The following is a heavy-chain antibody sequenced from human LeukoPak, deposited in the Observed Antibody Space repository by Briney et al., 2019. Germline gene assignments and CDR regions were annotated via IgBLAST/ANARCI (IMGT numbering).Heavy chain of an antibody. V-gene: IGHV4-59*01. CDR3: ARDDHDYGDYDY. D-gene: IGHD4-17*01. Sequence: KPSETLSLTCTVSGGSISSYYWSWIRQPPGKGLEWIGYIYYSGSTNYNPSLKSRVTISVDTSKNQFSLKLSSVTAADTAVYYCARDDHDYGDYDYWGQGTLVTVSS. CDR2: IYYSGST. J-gene: IGHJ4*02. CDR1: GGSISSYY.